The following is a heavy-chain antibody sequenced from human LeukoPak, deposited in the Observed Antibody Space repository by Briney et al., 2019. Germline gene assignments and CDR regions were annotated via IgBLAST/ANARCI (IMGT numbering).Heavy chain of an antibody. D-gene: IGHD3-10*01. J-gene: IGHJ6*02. CDR1: GFTFSSYW. CDR3: AREKTSDYHGSGKAYGMDV. Sequence: GGSLRLSCAASGFTFSSYWMSWVRQAPGKGLEWVANIKQDGSEKYYVDSVKGRFTISRDNAKNSLYLQMNSLRAEDTAVYYCAREKTSDYHGSGKAYGMDVWGQGTTVTVSS. CDR2: IKQDGSEK. V-gene: IGHV3-7*01.